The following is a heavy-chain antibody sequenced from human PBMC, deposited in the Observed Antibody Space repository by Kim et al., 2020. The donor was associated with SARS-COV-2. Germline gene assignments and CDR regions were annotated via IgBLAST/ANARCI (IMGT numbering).Heavy chain of an antibody. J-gene: IGHJ4*02. V-gene: IGHV1-2*02. CDR3: AREAGGSSPLDF. CDR1: GYTFTDYY. Sequence: ASVKVSCMASGYTFTDYYIHWVRQAPGQGLEWMGWIHTNNGGTNSARKFQGRVTMTRDTSTSTAYLELSRLRSDDTAVYYCAREAGGSSPLDFWGQGTL. CDR2: IHTNNGGT. D-gene: IGHD3-16*01.